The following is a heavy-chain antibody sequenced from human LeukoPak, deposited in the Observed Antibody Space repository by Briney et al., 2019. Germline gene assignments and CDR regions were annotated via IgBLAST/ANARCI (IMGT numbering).Heavy chain of an antibody. V-gene: IGHV3-11*04. J-gene: IGHJ3*02. D-gene: IGHD1-26*01. CDR2: ISSRSSNK. CDR1: GFTFSNYY. CDR3: AREGWDLNALDI. Sequence: GGSLRLSCAASGFTFSNYYMSWIRQAPGKGLVWVSYISSRSSNKEYADSVKGRFTISRDNSKNSLYLQMDSLRAEDSAIYYCAREGWDLNALDIWGQGSMVTVS.